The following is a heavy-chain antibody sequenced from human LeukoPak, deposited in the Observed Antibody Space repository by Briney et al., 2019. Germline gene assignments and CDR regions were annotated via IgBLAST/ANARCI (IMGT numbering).Heavy chain of an antibody. CDR1: SGSISSGSYY. V-gene: IGHV4-61*02. D-gene: IGHD6-19*01. CDR2: MYSSGST. J-gene: IGHJ5*02. CDR3: ARVVAVVVGIWFDP. Sequence: PSETLSLTCTVSSGSISSGSYYWSWIRQPAGKGLEWIGRMYSSGSTNYNPSLKSRVTISVDTSKNQFSLKLSSVTAADTAVYYCARVVAVVVGIWFDPWGQGTLVTVSS.